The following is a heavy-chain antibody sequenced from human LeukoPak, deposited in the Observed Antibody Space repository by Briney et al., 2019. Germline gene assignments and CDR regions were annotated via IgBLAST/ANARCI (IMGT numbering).Heavy chain of an antibody. J-gene: IGHJ4*02. CDR3: ACLDSSGYYSLDY. CDR1: GGSISSSSYY. CDR2: IYYSVNT. D-gene: IGHD3-22*01. Sequence: SETLSRTRTVSGGSISSSSYYWGWIRQPPGKGLEWIWSIYYSVNTYYIPSLKSRATISVDTSKNQLSLTSSSVTAAETAVYYCACLDSSGYYSLDYWGQGTLVTVSS. V-gene: IGHV4-39*07.